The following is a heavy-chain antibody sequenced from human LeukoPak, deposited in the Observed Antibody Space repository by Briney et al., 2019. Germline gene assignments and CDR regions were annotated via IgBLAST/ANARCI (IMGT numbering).Heavy chain of an antibody. J-gene: IGHJ6*03. CDR3: ARAGQLAYYYYYMDV. Sequence: PGGSMRLSCAASGFTFDDYGMSWVRQAPGKGLEWVSGINWNGGSTGYADSVKGRFTISRDNAKNSLYLQMNSLRAEDTALYYCARAGQLAYYYYYMDVWGKGTTVTVSS. CDR1: GFTFDDYG. D-gene: IGHD6-6*01. CDR2: INWNGGST. V-gene: IGHV3-20*04.